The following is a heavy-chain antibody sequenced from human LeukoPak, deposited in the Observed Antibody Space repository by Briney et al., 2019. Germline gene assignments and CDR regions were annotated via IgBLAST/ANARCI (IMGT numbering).Heavy chain of an antibody. CDR3: ARVGRSIAAAGFGAFDI. D-gene: IGHD6-13*01. J-gene: IGHJ3*02. Sequence: GGSLRLSCAASGFTFSSYNMNWVRQAPGKGLEWVAYISSSSSTIYYADSVKGRFTISRDNAKSSLYLQMNSLRAEDTAVYYCARVGRSIAAAGFGAFDIWGQGTRVIVSS. CDR1: GFTFSSYN. CDR2: ISSSSSTI. V-gene: IGHV3-48*04.